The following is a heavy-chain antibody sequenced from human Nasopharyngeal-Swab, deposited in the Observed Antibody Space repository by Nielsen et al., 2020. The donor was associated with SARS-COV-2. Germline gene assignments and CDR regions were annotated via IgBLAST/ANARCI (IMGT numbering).Heavy chain of an antibody. J-gene: IGHJ4*02. Sequence: RQAPGKELEWIEEINHSGSTNYNPSLKSRVTISVDTSKNQFSLKLSSVTAADTAVYYCARIEDCSSTSCYDYFDYWGQGTLVTVSS. CDR3: ARIEDCSSTSCYDYFDY. D-gene: IGHD2-2*01. CDR2: INHSGST. V-gene: IGHV4-34*01.